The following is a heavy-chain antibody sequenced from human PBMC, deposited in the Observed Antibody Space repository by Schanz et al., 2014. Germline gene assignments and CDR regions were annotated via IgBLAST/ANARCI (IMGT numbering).Heavy chain of an antibody. D-gene: IGHD3-22*01. CDR1: GFTFSQAW. CDR3: TDGSAR. J-gene: IGHJ4*02. CDR2: IKSNVDGGTT. Sequence: EVKLVESGGGLVKPGGSLRLSCATSGFTFSQAWMSWVRQAPGKGLEWVGRIKSNVDGGTTDYAAPVKGRFTISRDDSKNTLSLQMNSLKTEDTAVYYCTDGSARWGQGTLVTVSS. V-gene: IGHV3-15*01.